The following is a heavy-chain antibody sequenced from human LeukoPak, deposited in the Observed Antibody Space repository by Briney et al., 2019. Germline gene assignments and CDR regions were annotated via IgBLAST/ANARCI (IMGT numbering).Heavy chain of an antibody. V-gene: IGHV1-3*01. J-gene: IGHJ4*02. CDR3: ARHAYFDY. CDR1: GYTFTSYA. CDR2: INAGNGST. Sequence: ASAKVSCKASGYTFTSYAMHWVRQAPGQRLEWMGWINAGNGSTKYSQKFQGRVTITRDTSASTAYMELSSLRSEDTAVYYCARHAYFDYWGQGTLVTVSS.